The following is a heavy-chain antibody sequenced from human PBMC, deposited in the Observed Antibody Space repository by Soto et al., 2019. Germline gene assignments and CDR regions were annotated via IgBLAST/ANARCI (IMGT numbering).Heavy chain of an antibody. V-gene: IGHV1-2*02. CDR2: INPNSGGT. Sequence: ASVKVSCKASGYTFTGYYMHWVRQAPGQGLEWMGWINPNSGGTNYAQKFQGRVTMTRDTSISTAYMELSRLRSDDTAVYYCARTYPGIAVADNNWFDPWGQGTLVTVSS. CDR3: ARTYPGIAVADNNWFDP. D-gene: IGHD6-19*01. CDR1: GYTFTGYY. J-gene: IGHJ5*02.